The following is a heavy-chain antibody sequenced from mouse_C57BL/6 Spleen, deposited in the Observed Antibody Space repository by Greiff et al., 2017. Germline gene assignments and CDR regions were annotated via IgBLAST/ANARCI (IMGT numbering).Heavy chain of an antibody. CDR2: FYPGSGSI. J-gene: IGHJ1*03. Sequence: QVQLQQSGAELVKPGASVKLSCKASGYTFTEYTIHWVKQRSGQGLEWIGWFYPGSGSIKYNEKFKDKATLTADKSSSTVYMERSRLTSEDSAVYFCARHEDITTVVARYWYFDVWGTGTTVTVSS. D-gene: IGHD1-1*01. V-gene: IGHV1-62-2*01. CDR1: GYTFTEYT. CDR3: ARHEDITTVVARYWYFDV.